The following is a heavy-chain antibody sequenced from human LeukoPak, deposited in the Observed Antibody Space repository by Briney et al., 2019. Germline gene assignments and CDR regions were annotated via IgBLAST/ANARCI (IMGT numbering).Heavy chain of an antibody. CDR2: IKEDGSEK. CDR1: GFTFSRYW. CDR3: ARGGGTNDL. J-gene: IGHJ3*01. Sequence: GRTLRLSCAASGFTFSRYWMTWVRQAPGKGLEWVANIKEDGSEKYYVDSVKGRFTISRDNANNSLCLQMNSLRAEDTAVYYCARGGGTNDLWGQGTMVTVSS. D-gene: IGHD1-7*01. V-gene: IGHV3-7*04.